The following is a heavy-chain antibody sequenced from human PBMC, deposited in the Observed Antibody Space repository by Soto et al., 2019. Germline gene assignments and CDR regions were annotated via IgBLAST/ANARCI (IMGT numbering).Heavy chain of an antibody. V-gene: IGHV5-51*01. J-gene: IGHJ6*03. CDR2: IYPGDSDT. D-gene: IGHD2-2*01. Sequence: GESLKISCKGSGYSFTSYWIGWVRQMPGKGLEWMGIIYPGDSDTRYSPSFQGQVTISADKSISTAYLQWSSLKASDTAMYYCARLYAARGVPAAPKIYYYYYYMDVWGKGTTVTVSS. CDR1: GYSFTSYW. CDR3: ARLYAARGVPAAPKIYYYYYYMDV.